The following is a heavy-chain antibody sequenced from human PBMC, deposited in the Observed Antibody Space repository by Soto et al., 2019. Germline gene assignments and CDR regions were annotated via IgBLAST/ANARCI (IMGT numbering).Heavy chain of an antibody. V-gene: IGHV3-15*01. CDR3: HYDSSGYYSGAFDI. CDR1: GFTFSNAW. D-gene: IGHD3-22*01. Sequence: GGSLRLSCAASGFTFSNAWMSWVRQGPGKGLEWVGRIKSKTDGETTDYAAPVKGRFTISRDDSKNTLYLQMNSLKTEDTAVYYCHYDSSGYYSGAFDIWGQGTMVTVSS. CDR2: IKSKTDGETT. J-gene: IGHJ3*02.